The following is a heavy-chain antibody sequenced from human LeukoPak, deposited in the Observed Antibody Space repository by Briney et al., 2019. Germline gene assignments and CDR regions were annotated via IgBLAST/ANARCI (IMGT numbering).Heavy chain of an antibody. CDR1: GGSFSGYY. CDR2: INHSGST. V-gene: IGHV4-34*01. CDR3: ARRLCGGDCYSTFSY. D-gene: IGHD2-21*02. J-gene: IGHJ4*02. Sequence: PSETLSLTCAVYGGSFSGYYWSWIRQPPGKGVEWIGEINHSGSTNYNPSLKSRVTISVDTSKNQFSLKLSSVTAADTAVYYCARRLCGGDCYSTFSYWGQGTLVTVSS.